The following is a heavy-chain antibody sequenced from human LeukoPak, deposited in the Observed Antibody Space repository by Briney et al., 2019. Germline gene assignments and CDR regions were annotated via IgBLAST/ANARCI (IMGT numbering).Heavy chain of an antibody. CDR3: ARVSGGTFYYYGMDV. D-gene: IGHD4-23*01. V-gene: IGHV4-30-4*01. CDR1: GGSISSGDYY. CDR2: IYYRGST. Sequence: SETLSLTCTVSGGSISSGDYYWSWIRQPPGTGLEWIGYIYYRGSTYYNPSLKSRVTISVDTSKNQFSLKLSSVTAADTAVYYCARVSGGTFYYYGMDVWGQGTTVTVSS. J-gene: IGHJ6*02.